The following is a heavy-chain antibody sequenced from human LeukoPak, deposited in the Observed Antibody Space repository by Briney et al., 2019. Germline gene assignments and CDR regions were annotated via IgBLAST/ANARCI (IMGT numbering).Heavy chain of an antibody. Sequence: SSETLSLTCTVSVGSIGSYYWSWIRQPPGKGLEWIGYIYYSGSTKYNPSLKSRVTISVDTSKDQFSLKLSSVTAADTAVYYCARGVREREYFYDSSGDYFRYYFDYWGQGTLVTVSS. V-gene: IGHV4-59*01. D-gene: IGHD3-22*01. CDR3: ARGVREREYFYDSSGDYFRYYFDY. J-gene: IGHJ4*02. CDR1: VGSIGSYY. CDR2: IYYSGST.